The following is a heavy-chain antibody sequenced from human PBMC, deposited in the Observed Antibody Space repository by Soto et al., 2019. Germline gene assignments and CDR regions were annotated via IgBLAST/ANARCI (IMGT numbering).Heavy chain of an antibody. V-gene: IGHV3-23*01. CDR3: AKERSSGWSFDY. CDR1: GFTFSTYA. D-gene: IGHD6-19*01. CDR2: ISGSGDTT. J-gene: IGHJ4*02. Sequence: EVQLLESGGGLVQPGGSLRLSCAASGFTFSTYAMNWVRQAPGKGLEWVSAISGSGDTTYYADSVKGRFTVSRDNSKNTLYLQMNSLRAEDTAVFYRAKERSSGWSFDYWGPGTLVTVSS.